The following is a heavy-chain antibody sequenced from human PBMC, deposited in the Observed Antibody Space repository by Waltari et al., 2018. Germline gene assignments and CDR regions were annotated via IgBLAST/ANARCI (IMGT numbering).Heavy chain of an antibody. CDR3: AKGHSGSYGLKD. J-gene: IGHJ4*02. D-gene: IGHD1-26*01. V-gene: IGHV3-9*01. CDR1: GFNFDDYA. CDR2: ISWNSDNI. Sequence: EVQLVESGGGLVQPGRSLRLSCAVCGFNFDDYAMHWVRQAPGKGLEWVSGISWNSDNIGYADSVKGRFTISRDNAKNSLYLQMNSLRPEDTALYYCAKGHSGSYGLKDWGQGTLVTVSS.